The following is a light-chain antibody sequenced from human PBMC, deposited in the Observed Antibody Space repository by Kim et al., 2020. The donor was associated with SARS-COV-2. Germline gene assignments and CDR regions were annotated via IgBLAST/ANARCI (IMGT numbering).Light chain of an antibody. CDR2: GKN. V-gene: IGLV3-19*01. CDR3: NSRDSSGNHYV. Sequence: LGQTVRITCQGDSLRSYYASWYQQKPGQVPVLVIFGKNTRPSGIPDRFSASSSGNTASLTITGAQAEDEADYYCNSRDSSGNHYVFGTGTKVTVL. CDR1: SLRSYY. J-gene: IGLJ1*01.